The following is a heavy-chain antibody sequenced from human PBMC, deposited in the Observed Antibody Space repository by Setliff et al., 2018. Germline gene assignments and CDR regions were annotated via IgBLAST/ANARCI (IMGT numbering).Heavy chain of an antibody. D-gene: IGHD6-19*01. CDR2: IYYSGNT. CDR1: VYSISRDCH. CDR3: ARHRAVAGAYYFDL. V-gene: IGHV4-38-2*01. Sequence: PSETLSLTCAVSVYSISRDCHWGWIRQPPGKGLEWIGSIYYSGNTYYNASLKGRVTISGDTSKNQFSLKLTAVTAADTAIYYCARHRAVAGAYYFDLWGQGTLVTV. J-gene: IGHJ4*02.